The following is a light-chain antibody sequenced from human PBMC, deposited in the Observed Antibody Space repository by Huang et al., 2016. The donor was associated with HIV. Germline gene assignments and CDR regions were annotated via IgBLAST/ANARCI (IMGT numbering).Light chain of an antibody. J-gene: IGKJ4*01. V-gene: IGKV3-11*01. Sequence: IVLTQSPATLSLAPGERATLSCSASQTIGTSLAWFQQKPGQAPRLLIYAASNRATGSPARCGGRGSGTDFTLTISSLEPEDFAVYYCQQRGDWPLTFGGGTRVEIK. CDR3: QQRGDWPLT. CDR2: AAS. CDR1: QTIGTS.